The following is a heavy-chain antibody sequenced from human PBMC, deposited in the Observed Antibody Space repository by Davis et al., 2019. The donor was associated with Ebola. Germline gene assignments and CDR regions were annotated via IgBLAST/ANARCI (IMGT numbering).Heavy chain of an antibody. V-gene: IGHV3-11*06. D-gene: IGHD5-24*01. J-gene: IGHJ4*02. CDR1: GFSFSSHW. CDR3: ARGPRKMATTNFDY. Sequence: GESLKISCAASGFSFSSHWMSWVRQAPGKGLEWVSYISISSGFTNYADSVKGRFTISRDNAKNSLYLQMNSLRAEDTAVYYCARGPRKMATTNFDYWGQGTLVTVSS. CDR2: ISISSGFT.